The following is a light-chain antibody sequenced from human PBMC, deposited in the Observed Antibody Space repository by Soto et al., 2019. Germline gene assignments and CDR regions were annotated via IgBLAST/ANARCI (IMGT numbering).Light chain of an antibody. V-gene: IGLV2-14*01. Sequence: SVLTQPAFVSGSPGQSITISCTGTSSDVGGYNYVSWYQQHPGKAPKLMIYEVSNRPSGVSNRFSGSKSGNTASLTISGLQAEDEADYYCSSYTSRGEVFGTGTKVTVL. J-gene: IGLJ1*01. CDR2: EVS. CDR3: SSYTSRGEV. CDR1: SSDVGGYNY.